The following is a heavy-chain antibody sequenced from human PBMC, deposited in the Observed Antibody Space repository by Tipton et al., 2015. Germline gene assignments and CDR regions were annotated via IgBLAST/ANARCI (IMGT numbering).Heavy chain of an antibody. Sequence: TLSLTCTVSGDSISSYYWSWIRQPPGKGLEWIGYIYYSGSTNYNPSLKSRVTISVDTSKNQFSLKLTSVTAADTAVYYCARENSFARLDYWGQGTLVTVSS. D-gene: IGHD2-21*01. CDR2: IYYSGST. CDR1: GDSISSYY. J-gene: IGHJ4*02. V-gene: IGHV4-59*12. CDR3: ARENSFARLDY.